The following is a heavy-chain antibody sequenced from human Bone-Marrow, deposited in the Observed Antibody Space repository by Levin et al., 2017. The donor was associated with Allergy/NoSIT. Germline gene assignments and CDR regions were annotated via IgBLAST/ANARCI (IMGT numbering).Heavy chain of an antibody. CDR3: AKDGCSGGKSEVDY. Sequence: GGSLRLSCAASGFTFSNYAIHWVRQAPGEGLEWLAVISDDGSNEYYADSLKGRFTISRDKSKNTVYLQVNSLRLEDSAVYFCAKDGCSGGKSEVDYWGQGTLVTVSS. CDR2: ISDDGSNE. D-gene: IGHD2-15*01. J-gene: IGHJ4*02. CDR1: GFTFSNYA. V-gene: IGHV3-30*18.